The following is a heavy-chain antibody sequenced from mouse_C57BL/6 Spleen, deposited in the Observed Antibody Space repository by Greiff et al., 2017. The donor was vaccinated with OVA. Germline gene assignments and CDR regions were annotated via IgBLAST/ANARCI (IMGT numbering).Heavy chain of an antibody. CDR3: APTWGDDGAGFGC. V-gene: IGHV14-2*01. CDR2: IDPEDGDT. Sequence: EVKVVESGAELVKPGASVKLSCTASGFTITDYYMHWVKQRTEQGLEWIGRIDPEDGDTKYAPKFQGKATLTADTSSNTAYLQLSSLTSEDTAVDYCAPTWGDDGAGFGCWGKATLVTVAA. D-gene: IGHD2-2*01. CDR1: GFTITDYY. J-gene: IGHJ3*01.